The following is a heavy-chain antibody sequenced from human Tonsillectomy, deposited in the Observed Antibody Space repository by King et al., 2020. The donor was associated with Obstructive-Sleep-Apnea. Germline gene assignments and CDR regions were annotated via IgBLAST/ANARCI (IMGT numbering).Heavy chain of an antibody. D-gene: IGHD6-13*01. J-gene: IGHJ4*02. Sequence: EMQLQESGGGLVKPGGSLRLSCAASGFTFSSYSMNWVRQASGKGLEWVSSISSSSTYINYADSLKGRFTISRDNAKNSLYLQMNSLRAEDTAVYYCARVYIAAAGHTLDYWGQGTLVTVSS. CDR2: ISSSSTYI. CDR3: ARVYIAAAGHTLDY. CDR1: GFTFSSYS. V-gene: IGHV3-21*01.